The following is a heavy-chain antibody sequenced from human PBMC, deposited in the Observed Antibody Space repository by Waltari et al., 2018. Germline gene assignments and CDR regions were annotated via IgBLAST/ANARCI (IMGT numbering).Heavy chain of an antibody. CDR3: ARDGGAGGLYYYGMDV. CDR1: GGSLSSSSSY. D-gene: IGHD3-16*01. V-gene: IGHV4-39*07. J-gene: IGHJ6*02. Sequence: QLQLQESGPGLVKPSETLSLTCTVSGGSLSSSSSYLGWIRQPPGKGLEWIGSIYYSGSTYYNPSLKSRVTISVDTSKNQFSLKLSSVTAADTAVYYCARDGGAGGLYYYGMDVWGQGTTVTVSS. CDR2: IYYSGST.